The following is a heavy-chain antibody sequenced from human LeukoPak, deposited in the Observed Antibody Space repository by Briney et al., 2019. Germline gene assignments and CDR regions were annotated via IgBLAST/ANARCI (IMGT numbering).Heavy chain of an antibody. D-gene: IGHD6-19*01. J-gene: IGHJ5*02. CDR1: GYTFTGYY. CDR3: ARDRNVGYSSALDP. Sequence: ASVKVSCKASGYTFTGYYMHWVRQAPGQGLEWMGWINPNSGGTNYAQKFQGRVTMTRDTSISTAYMELSRLRSDDTAVYYCARDRNVGYSSALDPWGQGTLVTVSS. V-gene: IGHV1-2*02. CDR2: INPNSGGT.